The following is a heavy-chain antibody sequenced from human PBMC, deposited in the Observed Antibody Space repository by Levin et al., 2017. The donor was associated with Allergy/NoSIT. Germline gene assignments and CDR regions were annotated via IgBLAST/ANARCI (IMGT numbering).Heavy chain of an antibody. CDR1: GFTFSSYA. J-gene: IGHJ4*02. V-gene: IGHV3-23*01. D-gene: IGHD3-10*01. CDR3: AKDEARYGSGSYSYFDY. Sequence: PGGSLRLSCAASGFTFSSYAMSWVRQAPGKGLEWVSAINGGGGSTYYADSVKGRFSISRDTSKNTLYLQMNSLRAEDTAVYYCAKDEARYGSGSYSYFDYWGQGTLVTVSS. CDR2: INGGGGST.